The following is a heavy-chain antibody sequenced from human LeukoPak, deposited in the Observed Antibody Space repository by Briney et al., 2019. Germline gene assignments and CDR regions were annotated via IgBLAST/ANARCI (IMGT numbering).Heavy chain of an antibody. CDR3: ARGLKYSPPFDY. CDR1: GSSISSYY. CDR2: IYYSGST. Sequence: SETLSLTCTVSGSSISSYYWSWIRQPPGKGLEWIGYIYYSGSTNYNPSLKSRVTISVDTSKNQFSLKLSSVTAADTAVYYCARGLKYSPPFDYWGQGTLVTVSS. V-gene: IGHV4-59*01. D-gene: IGHD6-6*01. J-gene: IGHJ4*02.